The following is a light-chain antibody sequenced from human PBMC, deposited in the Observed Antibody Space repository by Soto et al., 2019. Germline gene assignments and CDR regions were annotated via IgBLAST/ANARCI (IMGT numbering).Light chain of an antibody. CDR3: QQYGTSEII. CDR2: DTS. CDR1: QSLTNSF. Sequence: SPGTLYLSTGERATLSCRASQSLTNSFIAWYQQKPGQAPRLLIYDTSSRATGIPDRFSGSGSGTDFTLTISRLEPEDFAGFFCQQYGTSEIIFGQGTLLEIK. V-gene: IGKV3-20*01. J-gene: IGKJ5*01.